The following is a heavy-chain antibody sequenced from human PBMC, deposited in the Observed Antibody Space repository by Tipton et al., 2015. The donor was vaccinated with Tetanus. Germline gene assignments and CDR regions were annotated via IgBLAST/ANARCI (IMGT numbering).Heavy chain of an antibody. Sequence: QVQLVQSGAEVKKPGASVKVSCKASGYTFTGYYMHWVRQAPGQGLEWMGRINPNSGGTNYAQRFQGRVTMTRDTSISTAYMELGRLRSDDTAVYYCARVRPDWNEDFDYWGQGTLVTVSS. V-gene: IGHV1-2*06. CDR1: GYTFTGYY. D-gene: IGHD1-1*01. J-gene: IGHJ4*02. CDR3: ARVRPDWNEDFDY. CDR2: INPNSGGT.